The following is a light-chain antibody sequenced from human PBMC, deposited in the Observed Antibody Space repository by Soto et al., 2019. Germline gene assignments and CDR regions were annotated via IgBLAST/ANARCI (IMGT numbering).Light chain of an antibody. J-gene: IGKJ5*01. CDR3: QQRSNWPIT. CDR2: DAS. Sequence: EMVMTQSPDTLYVSPGERVTLSCRASQSVSDNLAWYQQKPVQAPRLLIYDASNRATGIPARFSGSGSGTDFSLTISSLEPEDFAVYYCQQRSNWPITFGLGTRLEI. CDR1: QSVSDN. V-gene: IGKV3-11*01.